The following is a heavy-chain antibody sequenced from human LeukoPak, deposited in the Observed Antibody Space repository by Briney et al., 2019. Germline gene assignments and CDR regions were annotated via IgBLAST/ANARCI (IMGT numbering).Heavy chain of an antibody. V-gene: IGHV1-2*02. CDR1: GGTFSSYA. Sequence: ASVKVSCKASGGTFSSYAISWVRQAPGQGLEWMGWINPNSGGTNYAQKFQGRVTMTRDTSISTAYMELSRLRSDDTAVYYCARDKEMGWFGELLFFRGSDYWGQGTLVTVSS. CDR3: ARDKEMGWFGELLFFRGSDY. J-gene: IGHJ4*02. D-gene: IGHD3-10*01. CDR2: INPNSGGT.